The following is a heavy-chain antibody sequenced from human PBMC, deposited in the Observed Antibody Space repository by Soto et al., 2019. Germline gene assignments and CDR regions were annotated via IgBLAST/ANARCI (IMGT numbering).Heavy chain of an antibody. CDR2: IYYSGSP. CDR3: ARTTVTVPYDAFDI. D-gene: IGHD4-17*01. CDR1: GGSISSGDYY. V-gene: IGHV4-30-4*01. J-gene: IGHJ3*02. Sequence: QVQLQESGPGLVKPSQTLSLTCTVSGGSISSGDYYWSWIRQPPGKGLEWIGYIYYSGSPYYNPSLKRRVTISVDTSKNQFSLKLSSVTAADTAVYYCARTTVTVPYDAFDIWGQGTMVTVSS.